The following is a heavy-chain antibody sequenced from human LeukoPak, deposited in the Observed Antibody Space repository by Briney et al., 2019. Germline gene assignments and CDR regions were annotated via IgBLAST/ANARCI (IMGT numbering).Heavy chain of an antibody. CDR2: IYPGDSNT. D-gene: IGHD3-22*01. CDR1: GYSFTSYW. J-gene: IGHJ3*02. V-gene: IGHV5-51*01. Sequence: GESLKISCKGSGYSFTSYWIGWVRQLPGKGLEWMGIIYPGDSNTRYSPSFQGQVTISADKSISTAYLQWSSLKASDTAMYYCAKGVITSEVAFDIWGQGTMVTVSS. CDR3: AKGVITSEVAFDI.